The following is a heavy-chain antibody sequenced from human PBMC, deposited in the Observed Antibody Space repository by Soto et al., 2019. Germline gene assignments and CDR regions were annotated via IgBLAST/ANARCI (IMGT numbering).Heavy chain of an antibody. D-gene: IGHD3-9*01. CDR2: MYPGDSDT. CDR1: GYRVTSFW. J-gene: IGHJ4*02. V-gene: IGHV5-51*04. CDR3: EGDSGGGCDILDY. Sequence: GESPKTSSHGFGYRVTSFWIVRVRQMPWKGLECMGIMYPGDSDTIYSPSFQGQVTMLADKPIRSACLQWSSLKALDTAMFYCEGDSGGGCDILDYWGQGSLVTVSS.